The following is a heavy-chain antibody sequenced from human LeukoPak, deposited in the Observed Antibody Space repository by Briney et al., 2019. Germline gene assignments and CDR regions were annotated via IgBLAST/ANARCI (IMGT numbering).Heavy chain of an antibody. D-gene: IGHD5-24*01. V-gene: IGHV4-30-2*02. Sequence: SETLSLTCTVSGGSISSGGYYWSWIRQPPGKGLEWIGYIYHSGSTYYNPSLKSRVTISVDRSKNQFSLKLSSVTAADTAVYYCARYFPPDGYNLKYYFDYWGQGTLVTVSS. J-gene: IGHJ4*02. CDR1: GGSISSGGYY. CDR2: IYHSGST. CDR3: ARYFPPDGYNLKYYFDY.